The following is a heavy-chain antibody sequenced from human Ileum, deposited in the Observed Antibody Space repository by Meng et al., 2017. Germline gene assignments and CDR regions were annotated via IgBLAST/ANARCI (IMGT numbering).Heavy chain of an antibody. CDR1: GGSISSSFY. J-gene: IGHJ4*02. Sequence: VSLQGWGPGLVEPSGTLSLTCTVSGGSISSSFYWSWVRQSPGKGLEWIGQIYLAGSPNYNPSLESRVTISVDKSKNQFSLRLTSVTAADTAIFYCVRHGGKYFDSWGQGTLVTVSS. D-gene: IGHD2-15*01. CDR3: VRHGGKYFDS. V-gene: IGHV4-4*02. CDR2: IYLAGSP.